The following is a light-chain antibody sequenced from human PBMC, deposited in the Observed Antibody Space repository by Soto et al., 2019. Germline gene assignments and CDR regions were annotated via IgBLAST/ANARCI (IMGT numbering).Light chain of an antibody. CDR3: SSYTSSITYV. CDR1: SSDVGGYNY. CDR2: DVT. V-gene: IGLV2-14*01. J-gene: IGLJ1*01. Sequence: QSALTQPASLSGSPGQSITISCIGTSSDVGGYNYVSWYQQHPGKAPKLMIYDVTNRPSGVSNRFSGSKSGNTASLTISGLQAEDEADYYCSSYTSSITYVFGTGTKLTVL.